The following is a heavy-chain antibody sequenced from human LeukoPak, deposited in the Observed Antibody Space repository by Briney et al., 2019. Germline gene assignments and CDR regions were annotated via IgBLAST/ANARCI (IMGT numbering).Heavy chain of an antibody. J-gene: IGHJ4*02. CDR1: GFTVSSNY. D-gene: IGHD6-19*01. V-gene: IGHV3-53*01. CDR3: ASGWLPTHLDY. CDR2: IYSGGST. Sequence: GGSLRLSCAASGFTVSSNYMSWVRQAPGKGLEWVSVIYSGGSTYYADSVKGRFTISRDNSKNTLYLQMNSLRAGDTAVYYCASGWLPTHLDYWGQGTLVTVSS.